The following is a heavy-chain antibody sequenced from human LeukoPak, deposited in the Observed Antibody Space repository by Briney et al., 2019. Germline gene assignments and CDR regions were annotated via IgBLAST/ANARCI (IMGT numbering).Heavy chain of an antibody. J-gene: IGHJ4*02. CDR3: AKASTFMITFGGVIVS. Sequence: GGSLRFSCEASGFTFTNAWMNWVRQPPGKGPEWVGRMKSKRDGGATEYAAPVKGRFTISREDSKNTVYLQMNSLKTEDTGVYYCAKASTFMITFGGVIVSWGQGTLVSVSS. CDR2: MKSKRDGGAT. V-gene: IGHV3-15*01. CDR1: GFTFTNAW. D-gene: IGHD3-16*02.